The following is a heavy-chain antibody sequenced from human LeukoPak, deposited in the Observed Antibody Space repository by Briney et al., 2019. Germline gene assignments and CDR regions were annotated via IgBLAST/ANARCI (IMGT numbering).Heavy chain of an antibody. CDR1: GFTFSSYA. CDR3: ANGVVSTVSHDAFDI. Sequence: PGGSLRLSCAASGFTFSSYAMSWVRQAPGRGLEWVSAISGSGGSTYYADSVKGRFTISRDNSKNTLYLQMNSLRAEDTAVYYCANGVVSTVSHDAFDIWGQGTMVTVSS. V-gene: IGHV3-23*01. D-gene: IGHD2-8*02. CDR2: ISGSGGST. J-gene: IGHJ3*02.